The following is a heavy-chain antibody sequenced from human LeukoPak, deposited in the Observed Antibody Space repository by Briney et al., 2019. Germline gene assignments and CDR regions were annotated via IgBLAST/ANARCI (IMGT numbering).Heavy chain of an antibody. CDR2: ISGGGESI. V-gene: IGHV3-23*01. Sequence: GGSLRLSCAASGFSFTSYAMNWARQAPGKGLEWVSTISGGGESIYYADSMKGRVTISRDNSKNTVYLQLNSLRAEDTAVYFCAKYSGYEYYYFYYMDVWGKGTTVTVSS. CDR1: GFSFTSYA. J-gene: IGHJ6*03. CDR3: AKYSGYEYYYFYYMDV. D-gene: IGHD5-12*01.